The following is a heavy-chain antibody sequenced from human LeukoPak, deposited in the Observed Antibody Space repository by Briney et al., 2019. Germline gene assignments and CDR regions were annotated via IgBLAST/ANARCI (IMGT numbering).Heavy chain of an antibody. CDR1: GGSFSGYY. CDR2: INHSGST. D-gene: IGHD3-10*01. V-gene: IGHV4-34*01. Sequence: SETLSLTCAVYGGSFSGYYWSWIRQPPGKGLEWIGEINHSGSTNYNPSLKSRVTISVDTSKNQFSLKLSSVTAADTAVYYCASGSGSYYPYYFDYWGQGTLVTVSS. CDR3: ASGSGSYYPYYFDY. J-gene: IGHJ4*02.